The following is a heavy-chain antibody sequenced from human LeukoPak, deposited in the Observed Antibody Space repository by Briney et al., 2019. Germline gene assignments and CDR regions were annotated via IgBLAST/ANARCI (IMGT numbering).Heavy chain of an antibody. CDR3: AGSGYSSSWYRSWFDP. V-gene: IGHV4-34*08. Sequence: PSETLSLTCAVYGGTFSGYYWSWIRQPPGKGLEWIGEINHSGSTNYNPSLKSRVTISVDTSKNQFSLKLSSVTAADTAVYYCAGSGYSSSWYRSWFDPWGQGTLVTVSS. CDR1: GGTFSGYY. J-gene: IGHJ5*02. D-gene: IGHD6-13*01. CDR2: INHSGST.